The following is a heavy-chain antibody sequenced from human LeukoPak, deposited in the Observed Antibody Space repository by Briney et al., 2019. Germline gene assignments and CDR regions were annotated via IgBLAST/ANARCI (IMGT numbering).Heavy chain of an antibody. Sequence: GESLKISCKGSGCSFTSYWIGWVRQMPGKGLEWMGIIYPGDSDTRYSPSFQGQVTISADKSISTAYLQWRSLNASDTAVYYCARRAVAATYYFDYWGQGTLVTVSS. CDR2: IYPGDSDT. CDR1: GCSFTSYW. D-gene: IGHD6-19*01. V-gene: IGHV5-51*01. CDR3: ARRAVAATYYFDY. J-gene: IGHJ4*02.